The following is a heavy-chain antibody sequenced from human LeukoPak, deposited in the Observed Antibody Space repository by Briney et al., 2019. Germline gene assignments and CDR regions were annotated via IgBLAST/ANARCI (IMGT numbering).Heavy chain of an antibody. CDR1: GFTFSSYG. V-gene: IGHV3-30*02. J-gene: IGHJ4*02. CDR3: AKDSSSGSSLFDY. D-gene: IGHD1-26*01. Sequence: GGSLRLSCAASGFTFSSYGMHWVRQAPGKGLKWVAFIRYDGSNKYYADSVKGRFTISRDNSKNTLYLQMNSLRAEDTAVYYCAKDSSSGSSLFDYWGQGTLVTVSS. CDR2: IRYDGSNK.